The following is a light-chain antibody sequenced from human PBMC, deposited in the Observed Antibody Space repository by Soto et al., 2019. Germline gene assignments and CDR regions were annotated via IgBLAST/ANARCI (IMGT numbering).Light chain of an antibody. V-gene: IGLV2-11*01. Sequence: QSALTQPRSVSGSPGQSVTISCTGTSSDVGGYNYVSWYQQHPGKAPKLMIYDVSNRPSGVPDRFSGSKSGNTASLTISGLQAEDEADYYCCSYAGSYSWVFGGGTKLPVL. J-gene: IGLJ3*02. CDR1: SSDVGGYNY. CDR2: DVS. CDR3: CSYAGSYSWV.